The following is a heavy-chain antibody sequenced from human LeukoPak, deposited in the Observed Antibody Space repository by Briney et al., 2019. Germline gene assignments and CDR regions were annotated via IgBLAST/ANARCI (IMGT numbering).Heavy chain of an antibody. V-gene: IGHV4-39*07. D-gene: IGHD6-13*01. Sequence: PSETLSLTCTVSGGSISSSNYYWGWVRQPPGKGLEWIGNIFYGGSTDYNPSLKSRVTISVDTSKNQFSLKLSSVTAADTAVYYCAREHSSSWDQFDYWGQGTLVTVSS. J-gene: IGHJ4*02. CDR3: AREHSSSWDQFDY. CDR1: GGSISSSNYY. CDR2: IFYGGST.